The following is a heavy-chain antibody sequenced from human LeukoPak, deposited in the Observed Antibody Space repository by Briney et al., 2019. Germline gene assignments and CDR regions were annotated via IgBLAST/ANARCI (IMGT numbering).Heavy chain of an antibody. D-gene: IGHD3-16*02. CDR1: GGSLSSYY. CDR3: ARKMITFGGVIVVFDY. Sequence: SETLSLTCSVSGGSLSSYYWSWIRQPPGKGLEWIGEINHSGSTNYNPSLKSRVTISVDTSKNQFSLKLSSVTAADTAVYYCARKMITFGGVIVVFDYWGQGTLVTVSS. CDR2: INHSGST. V-gene: IGHV4-34*01. J-gene: IGHJ4*02.